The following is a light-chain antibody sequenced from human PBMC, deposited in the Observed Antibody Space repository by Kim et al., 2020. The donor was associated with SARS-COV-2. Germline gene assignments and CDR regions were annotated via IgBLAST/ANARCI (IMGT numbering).Light chain of an antibody. Sequence: VSPGQTATIPCSGDNLGNKNVCWYQQKPGHSPVLVIYLDARRPSGIPERFSGSNSGNTATLTISGTQAMDEADYYCQAWDSSTAWIFGGGTQLTVL. CDR1: NLGNKN. V-gene: IGLV3-1*01. CDR2: LDA. CDR3: QAWDSSTAWI. J-gene: IGLJ3*02.